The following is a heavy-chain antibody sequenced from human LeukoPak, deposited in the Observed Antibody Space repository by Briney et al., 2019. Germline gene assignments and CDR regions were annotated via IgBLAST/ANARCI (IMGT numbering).Heavy chain of an antibody. CDR1: GFTFSSYA. V-gene: IGHV3-30*04. Sequence: GGSLRLSCAASGFTFSSYAMHWVRQALGKGLEWVAVISYDGSNKYYADSVKGRFTISRDNSKNTLYLQMNSLRAEDTAVYYCAKAVPHYDMGYWGQGTLVTVSS. D-gene: IGHD3-9*01. CDR2: ISYDGSNK. J-gene: IGHJ4*02. CDR3: AKAVPHYDMGY.